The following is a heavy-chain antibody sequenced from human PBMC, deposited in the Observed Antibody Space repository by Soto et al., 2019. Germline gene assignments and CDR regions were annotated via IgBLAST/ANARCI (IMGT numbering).Heavy chain of an antibody. J-gene: IGHJ4*02. Sequence: QVQLVESGGGVVQPGGSLRLSCATSGFTFSSYGIHWVRQAPGKGLEWLTFVSYDGREKFYADSVKGRFTISRDNSKNTLSLQLNGLTPEHTALYYCARDFSTIYCIDYWGQGTLVTVSS. CDR2: VSYDGREK. CDR3: ARDFSTIYCIDY. CDR1: GFTFSSYG. V-gene: IGHV3-30*04. D-gene: IGHD3-3*02.